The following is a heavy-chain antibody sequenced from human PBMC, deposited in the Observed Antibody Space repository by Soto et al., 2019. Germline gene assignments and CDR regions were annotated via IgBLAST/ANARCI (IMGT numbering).Heavy chain of an antibody. Sequence: GGALRLSCSASGFPVSSNYMTWVRPAPGKGLEYVSAIRSNGGSTYYANSVKGKFTISRDNSKNTLYLQMCSLRAEDMAVYYCARGFGWLDYWGQGTLVTVSS. J-gene: IGHJ4*02. V-gene: IGHV3-64*01. D-gene: IGHD6-19*01. CDR2: IRSNGGST. CDR3: ARGFGWLDY. CDR1: GFPVSSNY.